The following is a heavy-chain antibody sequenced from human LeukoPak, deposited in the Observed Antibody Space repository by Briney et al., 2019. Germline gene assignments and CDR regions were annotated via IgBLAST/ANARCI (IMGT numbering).Heavy chain of an antibody. J-gene: IGHJ4*02. CDR2: ISGSGGST. CDR1: GFTFRDSA. V-gene: IGHV3-23*01. CDR3: AKMHYDSSGYYLRY. Sequence: GGSLRLSCAASGFTFRDSAMSWVRQAPGKGLEWVSGISGSGGSTYYADSVKGRFTISRDNSKNTLYLQMNSLRAEDTAVYYCAKMHYDSSGYYLRYWGQGTLVTVSS. D-gene: IGHD3-22*01.